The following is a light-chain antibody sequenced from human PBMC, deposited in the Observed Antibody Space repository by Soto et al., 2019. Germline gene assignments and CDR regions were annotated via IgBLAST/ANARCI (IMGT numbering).Light chain of an antibody. CDR1: QSISSC. V-gene: IGKV1-5*03. CDR2: KAS. Sequence: DIQMTQSPSTLSASVGDRVTITCRASQSISSCLAWYQQNPGKAPTLLIYKASSLESGVPSRFSGSGSGTEFTLTISSLQTDDFATYDCQQYNRYPWTCGQWTKVEIK. J-gene: IGKJ1*01. CDR3: QQYNRYPWT.